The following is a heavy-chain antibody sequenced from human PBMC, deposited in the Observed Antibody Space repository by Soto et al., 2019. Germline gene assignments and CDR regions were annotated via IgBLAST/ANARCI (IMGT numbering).Heavy chain of an antibody. V-gene: IGHV4-4*02. Sequence: SETLSLTCAVSGGSISSSNWWSWVRQPPGKGLEWIGEIYHSGSTNYNPSLKSRLTISVDKSKNQLSLKLSSVTAADTAVYYCARDREYCTSSSCYRASGYGMDVWGQGTTVTVSS. CDR2: IYHSGST. CDR3: ARDREYCTSSSCYRASGYGMDV. J-gene: IGHJ6*02. CDR1: GGSISSSNW. D-gene: IGHD2-2*01.